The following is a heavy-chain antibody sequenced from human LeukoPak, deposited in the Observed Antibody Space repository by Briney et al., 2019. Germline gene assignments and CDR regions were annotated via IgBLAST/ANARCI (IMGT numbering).Heavy chain of an antibody. CDR2: INPNSGST. Sequence: GASVKVSCKASGYTFTGYYMHWVRQAPGQGLEWMGWINPNSGSTNYAQKFQGRVTMTRDTSISTAYMELSRLRSDDTAVYYCARATPKITMVRGTGYMDVWGKGTTVTISS. CDR1: GYTFTGYY. V-gene: IGHV1-2*02. J-gene: IGHJ6*03. CDR3: ARATPKITMVRGTGYMDV. D-gene: IGHD3-10*01.